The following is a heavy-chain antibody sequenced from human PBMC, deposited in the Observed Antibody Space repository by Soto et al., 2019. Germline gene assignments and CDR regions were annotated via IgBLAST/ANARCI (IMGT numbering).Heavy chain of an antibody. CDR3: AREHYDFWSGYYTSYYFDY. J-gene: IGHJ4*02. CDR1: GGTFSSYT. V-gene: IGHV1-69*08. Sequence: QVQLVQSGAEVKKPGSSVKVSCKASGGTFSSYTISWVRQAPGQGHEWMGRIIPILGIANYAQKFQGRVTITADKATSTAYMELSSLRSEDTAVYYCAREHYDFWSGYYTSYYFDYWGQGTLVTVSS. D-gene: IGHD3-3*01. CDR2: IIPILGIA.